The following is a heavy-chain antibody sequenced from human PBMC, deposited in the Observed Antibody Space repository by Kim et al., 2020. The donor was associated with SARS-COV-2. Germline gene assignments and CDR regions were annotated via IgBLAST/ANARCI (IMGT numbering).Heavy chain of an antibody. J-gene: IGHJ5*02. Sequence: QKFQGRVTMTEDTSTDTAYMGLSSLRSEDTAVYYCATGYCSGGSCYWFDPWGQGTLVTVSS. D-gene: IGHD2-15*01. V-gene: IGHV1-24*01. CDR3: ATGYCSGGSCYWFDP.